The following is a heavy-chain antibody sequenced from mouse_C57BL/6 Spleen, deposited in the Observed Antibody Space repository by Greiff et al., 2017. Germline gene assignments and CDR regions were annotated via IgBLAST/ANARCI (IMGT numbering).Heavy chain of an antibody. CDR1: GFTFSSYA. Sequence: EVKLVESGEGLVKPGGSLKLSCAASGFTFSSYAMSWVRQTPEKRLEWVAYISSGGDYIYYADTVKGRFTISRDNARNTLYLQMSSLKSEDTAMYYCTRLLYPSYAMDYWGQGTSVTVSS. J-gene: IGHJ4*01. CDR3: TRLLYPSYAMDY. D-gene: IGHD2-12*01. CDR2: ISSGGDYI. V-gene: IGHV5-9-1*02.